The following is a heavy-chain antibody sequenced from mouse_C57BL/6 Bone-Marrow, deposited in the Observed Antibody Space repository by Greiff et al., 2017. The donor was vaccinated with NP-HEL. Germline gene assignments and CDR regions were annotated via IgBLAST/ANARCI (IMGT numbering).Heavy chain of an antibody. J-gene: IGHJ2*01. CDR1: GYTFTSYW. Sequence: QVQLQQSGAELAKPGASVKLSCKASGYTFTSYWMHWVKQRPGQGLEWIGYINPSSGYTKYNQKFKDKATLTADKSSSTAYMQLSSLTYEDSAVYYCARPLITTVVATEGYYFDYWGQGTTLTVSS. V-gene: IGHV1-7*01. CDR2: INPSSGYT. CDR3: ARPLITTVVATEGYYFDY. D-gene: IGHD1-1*01.